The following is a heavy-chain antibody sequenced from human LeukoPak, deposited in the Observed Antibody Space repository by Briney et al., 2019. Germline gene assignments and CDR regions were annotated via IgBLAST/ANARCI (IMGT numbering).Heavy chain of an antibody. CDR3: ARDRYYFDY. CDR1: VGSISSYY. CDR2: IYYSGST. J-gene: IGHJ4*02. V-gene: IGHV4-59*01. Sequence: SETLSLTCTVSVGSISSYYWSWIRQPPGKGLEWIGYIYYSGSTNYNPSLKSRVTISVDTSKNQFSLKLSSVTAADTAVYYCARDRYYFDYWGQGTLVTVSS.